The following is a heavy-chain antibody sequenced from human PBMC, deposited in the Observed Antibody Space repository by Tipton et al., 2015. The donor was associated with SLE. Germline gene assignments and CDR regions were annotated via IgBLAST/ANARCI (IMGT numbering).Heavy chain of an antibody. D-gene: IGHD5-18*01. CDR2: IYYTGNT. V-gene: IGHV4-31*02. J-gene: IGHJ4*02. CDR3: AIGSYGTFDY. CDR1: GGSISSTSYY. Sequence: LRLSCTVSGGSISSTSYYWGWIRQPPGKGLEWIGYIYYTGNTYYNPSLKSRVTISVDTSKNQFSLRPSSVTAADTAVYYCAIGSYGTFDYWGQGTLVTVSA.